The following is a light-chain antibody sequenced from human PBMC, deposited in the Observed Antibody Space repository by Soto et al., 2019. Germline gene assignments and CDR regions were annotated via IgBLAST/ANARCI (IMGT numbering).Light chain of an antibody. V-gene: IGLV1-40*01. J-gene: IGLJ3*02. Sequence: QSVLTQPPSVSGAPGQGITISCTGTRSNLGAGYDVHWYQQLPGAAPKLLIYASNKRPSGVLDRFSGSKSGTSASLAISGLQAEDEADYYCQSYDNSLSGAWVFGGGTKLTVL. CDR1: RSNLGAGYD. CDR3: QSYDNSLSGAWV. CDR2: ASN.